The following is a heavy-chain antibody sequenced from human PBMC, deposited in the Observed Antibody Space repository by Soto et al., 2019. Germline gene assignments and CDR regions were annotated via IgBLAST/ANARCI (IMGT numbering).Heavy chain of an antibody. CDR2: MYYNGNI. Sequence: QLQVQESGPGLVKPSETLSLTCNVSGGSISNYYWTWVRQSPEKGLEWIGYMYYNGNINYNPSLKSRVTISIDTSKNQFSLTLKSVTAADTAVYYCASGGNWFDPWDQGVLVTVSS. CDR1: GGSISNYY. V-gene: IGHV4-59*01. J-gene: IGHJ5*02. CDR3: ASGGNWFDP. D-gene: IGHD3-16*01.